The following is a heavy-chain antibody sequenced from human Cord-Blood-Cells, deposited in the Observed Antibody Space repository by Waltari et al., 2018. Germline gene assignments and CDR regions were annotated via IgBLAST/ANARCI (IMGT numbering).Heavy chain of an antibody. V-gene: IGHV1-46*01. J-gene: IGHJ4*02. CDR3: ARRSPIVGATTYFDY. Sequence: QVQLVQSGAEVKKPGASVKVSCTASGYTFTSYYMHWVRQAPGQGLEWMGIINPSGGSTSYAQKFQGRVTMTRDTSTSTVYMELSSLRSEDTAVYYCARRSPIVGATTYFDYWGQGTLVTVSS. CDR2: INPSGGST. D-gene: IGHD1-26*01. CDR1: GYTFTSYY.